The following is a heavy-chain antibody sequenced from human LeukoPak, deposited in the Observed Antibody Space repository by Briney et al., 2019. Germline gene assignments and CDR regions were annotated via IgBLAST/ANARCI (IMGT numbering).Heavy chain of an antibody. CDR3: ARDTAADC. CDR1: GFTFSTYA. J-gene: IGHJ4*02. CDR2: ISGSGAST. D-gene: IGHD2-2*01. V-gene: IGHV3-23*01. Sequence: GSLRLSCAASGFTFSTYAMSWVRQAPWKGLEWVSSISGSGASTYYADSVKGRFAISRDNSKNTLYLQMNSLRAEDTAVYYCARDTAADCWGQGTLVTVSS.